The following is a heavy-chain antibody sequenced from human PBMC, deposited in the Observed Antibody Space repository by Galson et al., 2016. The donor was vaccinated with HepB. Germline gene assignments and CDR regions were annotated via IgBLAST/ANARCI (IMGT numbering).Heavy chain of an antibody. D-gene: IGHD1-7*01. CDR3: AREIGGTSYFEY. V-gene: IGHV1-46*01. Sequence: SVKVSCKASGDTLSNHYLHWVRQAPGQGLEWVGVFNPSDGTTNCAERFQGRVTMTRDTSTTSFNMGLSSLRYEDTAEYFCAREIGGTSYFEYWGQGTLVTVSS. CDR2: FNPSDGTT. CDR1: GDTLSNHY. J-gene: IGHJ4*02.